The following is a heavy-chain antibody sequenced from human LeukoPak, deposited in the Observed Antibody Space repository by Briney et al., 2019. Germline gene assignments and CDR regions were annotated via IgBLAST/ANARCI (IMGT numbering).Heavy chain of an antibody. Sequence: GGSLRLSCAASEFIFSDYAMGWVRQAPGKGREWVPTIDKTTYPTFYADSVKGRFTISRDNSKNTLYLQMNSLRTEDTAVYFCAKFEGATIPGWFNDYWGQGILVTVSS. CDR3: AKFEGATIPGWFNDY. D-gene: IGHD6-19*01. CDR2: IDKTTYPT. CDR1: EFIFSDYA. V-gene: IGHV3-23*05. J-gene: IGHJ4*02.